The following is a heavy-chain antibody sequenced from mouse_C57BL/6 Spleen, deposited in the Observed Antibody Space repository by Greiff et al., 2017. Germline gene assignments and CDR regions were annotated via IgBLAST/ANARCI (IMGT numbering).Heavy chain of an antibody. CDR3: ASKRTCYYGNSGWYFDV. CDR2: IYPRSGNT. D-gene: IGHD2-1*01. Sequence: QVQLQQSGAELARPGASVKLSCKASGYTFTSYGISWVKQRTGQGLEWIGEIYPRSGNTYYNEKFKGKATLTVDKSSSTAYMELRSLTSEDSAVYFWASKRTCYYGNSGWYFDVWGTGTTVTVSS. V-gene: IGHV1-81*01. J-gene: IGHJ1*03. CDR1: GYTFTSYG.